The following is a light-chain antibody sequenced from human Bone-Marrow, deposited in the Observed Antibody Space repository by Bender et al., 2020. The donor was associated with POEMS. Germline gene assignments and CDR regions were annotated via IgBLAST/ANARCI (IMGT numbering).Light chain of an antibody. V-gene: IGLV3-21*02. CDR3: QAWDNSPGVA. CDR1: HIGTKS. J-gene: IGLJ2*01. CDR2: DDG. Sequence: AARITCEGTHIGTKSVHWYQQKPGQAPVLVVYDDGDRPSGIPERFSGSNSGNTATLTIDGTQTLDEADYYCQAWDNSPGVAFGGGTKLTVL.